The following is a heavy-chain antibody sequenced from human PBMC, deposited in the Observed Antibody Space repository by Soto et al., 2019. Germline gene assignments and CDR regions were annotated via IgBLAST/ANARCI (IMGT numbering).Heavy chain of an antibody. CDR2: IKQDGSEK. J-gene: IGHJ4*02. D-gene: IGHD3-10*01. V-gene: IGHV3-7*05. CDR3: ARDLRLLWFGEFLY. Sequence: GGSLRLSCAASGFTFSSYWTSWVRQAPGKGLEWVANIKQDGSEKYYVDSVKGRFTISRDNAKDSLYLQMNSLRAEDTAVYYCARDLRLLWFGEFLYWGQGTLVTVSS. CDR1: GFTFSSYW.